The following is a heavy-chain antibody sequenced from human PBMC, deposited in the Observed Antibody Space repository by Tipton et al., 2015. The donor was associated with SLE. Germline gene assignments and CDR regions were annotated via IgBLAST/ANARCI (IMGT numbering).Heavy chain of an antibody. CDR1: GGSISSSNNF. D-gene: IGHD1-26*01. Sequence: LRLSCTVSGGSISSSNNFWGWIRQPPGKGLEWIGNIYHSGTTYYNPSLMSRVTISVDMSKNQFFLRLSSVTAADTAIYYCARPTSRSGWGQGILVTVSS. CDR2: IYHSGTT. CDR3: ARPTSRSG. V-gene: IGHV4-39*07. J-gene: IGHJ4*02.